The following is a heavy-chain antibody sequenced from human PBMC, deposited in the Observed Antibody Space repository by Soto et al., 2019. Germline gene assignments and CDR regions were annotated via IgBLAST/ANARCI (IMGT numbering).Heavy chain of an antibody. J-gene: IGHJ4*02. CDR3: AKRRGAGGHFDY. CDR2: VSIRVST. Sequence: GGSLRLSCAASGFTFSSYTIGWVRQGPGKGLEWVAGVSIRVSTHYAGSVMGRFTISRDNSKNTLSLQIYSLTALDTAVYFCAKRRGAGGHFDYWGQGARVTVS. CDR1: GFTFSSYT. V-gene: IGHV3-23*01. D-gene: IGHD2-15*01.